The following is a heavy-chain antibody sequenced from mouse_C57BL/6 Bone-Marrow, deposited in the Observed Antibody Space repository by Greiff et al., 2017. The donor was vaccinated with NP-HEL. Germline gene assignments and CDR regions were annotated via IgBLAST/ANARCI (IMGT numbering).Heavy chain of an antibody. D-gene: IGHD2-4*01. CDR3: ARYDYDDGYYFDY. V-gene: IGHV1-81*01. CDR2: IYPRSGNT. CDR1: GYTFTSYG. Sequence: VKLMESGAELARPGASVKLSCKASGYTFTSYGISWVKQRTGQGLEWIGEIYPRSGNTYYNEKFKGKATLTADKSSSTAYMELRSLTSEDSAVYFCARYDYDDGYYFDYWGQGTTLTVSS. J-gene: IGHJ2*01.